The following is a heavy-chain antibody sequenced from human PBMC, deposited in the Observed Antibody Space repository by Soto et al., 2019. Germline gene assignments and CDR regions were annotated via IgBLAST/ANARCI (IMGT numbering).Heavy chain of an antibody. CDR2: ISAYNGNT. CDR1: GYTFTSYG. J-gene: IGHJ6*02. D-gene: IGHD3-22*01. V-gene: IGHV1-18*01. CDR3: ARWGHYDSIGYYYYYGMDV. Sequence: QVQLVQSGAEVKKPGASVKVSCKASGYTFTSYGISWVRQAPGQGLEWMGWISAYNGNTNYAQKLKGRVTMTTDTSTSTAYMELRSLRSDDTAVYYCARWGHYDSIGYYYYYGMDVWGQGTPVTVSS.